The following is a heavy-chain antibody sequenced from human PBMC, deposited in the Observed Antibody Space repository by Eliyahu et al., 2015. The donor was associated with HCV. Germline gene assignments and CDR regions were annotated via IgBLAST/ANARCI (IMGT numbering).Heavy chain of an antibody. CDR3: ARRHSGSYSFDY. D-gene: IGHD1-26*01. CDR1: VNSFTNYW. Sequence: EVQLVQSGAEVKKPGESLKISCKGSVNSFTNYWIGWVRQMPGKGLEWMGLTYPGDSDTRYSPSFQGQVTISADKSINTAYLQWSSLKASDTAMYYCARRHSGSYSFDYWGQGTLVTVSS. J-gene: IGHJ4*02. V-gene: IGHV5-51*01. CDR2: TYPGDSDT.